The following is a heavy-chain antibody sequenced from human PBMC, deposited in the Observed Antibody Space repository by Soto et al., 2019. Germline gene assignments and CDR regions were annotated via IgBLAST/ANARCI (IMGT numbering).Heavy chain of an antibody. Sequence: QVQLVQSGAEMKKPGSSVKVSCNASGGSFSSFAISWVRQAPGQGLEWLGRIIPVSETVNYAQKFQGRLTIPADQSTTTAYMELTSLTSADTAMYYCARDDSTWGQGTMVTVSS. CDR1: GGSFSSFA. V-gene: IGHV1-69*18. D-gene: IGHD3-22*01. CDR3: ARDDST. CDR2: IIPVSETV. J-gene: IGHJ3*01.